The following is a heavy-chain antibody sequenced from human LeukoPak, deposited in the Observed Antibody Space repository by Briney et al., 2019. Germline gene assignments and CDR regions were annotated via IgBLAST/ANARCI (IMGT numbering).Heavy chain of an antibody. CDR3: ARSPIVGVTAYAFDI. CDR1: GGSISSYY. Sequence: PSETLSLTCTVSGGSISSYYWSWIRQPAGKGLEWIGRIYTSGSTNYNPSLKRGVTISVDKSKNQFSLKLSSVTAADTAVYYCARSPIVGVTAYAFDIWGQGTMVTVSS. CDR2: IYTSGST. D-gene: IGHD1-26*01. V-gene: IGHV4-4*07. J-gene: IGHJ3*02.